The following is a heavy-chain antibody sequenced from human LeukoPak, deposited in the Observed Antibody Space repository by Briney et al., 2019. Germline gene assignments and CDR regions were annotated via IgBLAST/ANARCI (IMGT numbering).Heavy chain of an antibody. Sequence: SETLSLTCTVSGGSISSSSYYWGWIRQPPGKGREWIGSIYYSGSTYYNPSLKSRVTISVDTSKNQFSLKLSSVTAADTAVYYCARRNYDFWSGYWVNWGQGTLVTVSS. V-gene: IGHV4-39*01. D-gene: IGHD3-3*01. J-gene: IGHJ4*02. CDR3: ARRNYDFWSGYWVN. CDR1: GGSISSSSYY. CDR2: IYYSGST.